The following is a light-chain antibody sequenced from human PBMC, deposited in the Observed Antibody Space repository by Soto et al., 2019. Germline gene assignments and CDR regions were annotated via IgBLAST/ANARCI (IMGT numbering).Light chain of an antibody. CDR3: QVRTNWSIA. CDR1: QSVSSY. Sequence: ELVWTQSPATLSLSPGERATLSCRASQSVSSYLAWYQQKPGQAPRLLIYDASNRATGIPARFSGTGSGTDFTLTINNLEPEDFAVYYCQVRTNWSIAFGRGTRLEIK. CDR2: DAS. V-gene: IGKV3-11*01. J-gene: IGKJ5*01.